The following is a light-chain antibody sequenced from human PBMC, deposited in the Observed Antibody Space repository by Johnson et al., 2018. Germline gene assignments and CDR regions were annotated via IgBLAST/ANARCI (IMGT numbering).Light chain of an antibody. CDR2: ENS. V-gene: IGLV1-51*02. CDR3: GTWDSSLSAGNV. J-gene: IGLJ1*01. Sequence: QSVLTQPPSVSAAPGQKVTISCSGSSSNIGNNYVSWYQQLPATAPKLLISENSKRPSGIPDRFHGSKSGTSATLCTTALQTADEAHYYCGTWDSSLSAGNVFGTGTKVTVL. CDR1: SSNIGNNY.